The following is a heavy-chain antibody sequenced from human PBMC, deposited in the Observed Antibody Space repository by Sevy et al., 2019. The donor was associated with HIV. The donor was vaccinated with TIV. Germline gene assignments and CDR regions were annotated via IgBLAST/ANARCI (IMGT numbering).Heavy chain of an antibody. CDR1: GFTFSTST. D-gene: IGHD2-15*01. CDR3: VREGWNY. CDR2: MTSSGSYI. V-gene: IGHV3-21*01. J-gene: IGHJ4*02. Sequence: GGSLRLSCAASGFTFSTSTMNWVRQAPGKGLEWVSIMTSSGSYILYADSVKGRFTISRDNAKNSVFLQMNSLRVEDTAVYYCVREGWNYWGQGTLVTVSS.